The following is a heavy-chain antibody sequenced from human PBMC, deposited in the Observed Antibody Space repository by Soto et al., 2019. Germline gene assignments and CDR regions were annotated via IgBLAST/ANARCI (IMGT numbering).Heavy chain of an antibody. CDR1: GFTFGDYA. V-gene: IGHV3-49*04. D-gene: IGHD5-12*01. J-gene: IGHJ6*02. CDR2: IRSKAYGGTT. Sequence: GGSLRLSCTASGFTFGDYAMSWVRQAPGKGLEWVGFIRSKAYGGTTEYAASVKGRFTISRDDSKSIAYLQMNSLKTEDTAVYYCTSIIVAPYYYGMDVWGQGTTVTVSS. CDR3: TSIIVAPYYYGMDV.